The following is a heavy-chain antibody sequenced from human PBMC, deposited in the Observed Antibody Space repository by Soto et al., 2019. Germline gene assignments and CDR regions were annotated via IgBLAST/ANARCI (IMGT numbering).Heavy chain of an antibody. CDR2: ISGSGGSI. CDR1: GFTFSSYA. CDR3: AKHVPGGTTFDI. Sequence: EVQLLESGGGLVQPGGSLRLSCAASGFTFSSYAMSWVRQAPGKGLEWVSAISGSGGSISYADSVKGRFTISRDNSKNTLYLQMNSLRAEDTAVFYCAKHVPGGTTFDIWGQGTMVTVSS. D-gene: IGHD3-16*01. J-gene: IGHJ3*02. V-gene: IGHV3-23*01.